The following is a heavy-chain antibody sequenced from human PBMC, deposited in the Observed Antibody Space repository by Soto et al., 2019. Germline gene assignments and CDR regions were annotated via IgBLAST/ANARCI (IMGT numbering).Heavy chain of an antibody. D-gene: IGHD2-15*01. CDR2: IYYSGST. V-gene: IGHV4-30-4*02. CDR3: AESTRGSYFDY. J-gene: IGHJ4*02. CDR1: GGSISSGDYY. Sequence: PSDTLSLTCTVSGGSISSGDYYWSWIRQPPGKGLEWIGYIYYSGSTYYNPSLKSRVTISVDTSKNQFSLKLSSVTAADTAVYYCAESTRGSYFDYWGQGTLVTVSS.